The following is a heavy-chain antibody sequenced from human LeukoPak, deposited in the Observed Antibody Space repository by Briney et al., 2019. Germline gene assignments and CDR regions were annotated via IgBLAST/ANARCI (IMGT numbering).Heavy chain of an antibody. CDR1: GFTFSSYS. CDR2: ISSSSSYI. V-gene: IGHV3-21*04. J-gene: IGHJ4*02. CDR3: ARVPYDFWSGSGCDY. Sequence: PGGSLRLSCAASGFTFSSYSMNWVRQAPGKGLEWVSSISSSSSYIYYADSVKGRFTISRDNAKNSLYLQMNSLRAEDTAAYYCARVPYDFWSGSGCDYWGQGTLVTVSS. D-gene: IGHD3-3*01.